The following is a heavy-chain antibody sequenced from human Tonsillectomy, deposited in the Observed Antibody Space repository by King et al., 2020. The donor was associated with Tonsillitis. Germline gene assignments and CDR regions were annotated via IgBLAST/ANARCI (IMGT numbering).Heavy chain of an antibody. CDR2: ISSSGTYT. V-gene: IGHV3-21*01. J-gene: IGHJ4*02. CDR3: ARHGGPTVTTPLGY. CDR1: GFTFSDYD. D-gene: IGHD4-17*01. Sequence: VQLVESGGGLVKPGGSLRLSCAASGFTFSDYDMNWVRQAPGKGLEWVSSISSSGTYTFYADSVKGRFTISRDNAKNSLYLQMSSLRVEDTAVYYCARHGGPTVTTPLGYWGQGT.